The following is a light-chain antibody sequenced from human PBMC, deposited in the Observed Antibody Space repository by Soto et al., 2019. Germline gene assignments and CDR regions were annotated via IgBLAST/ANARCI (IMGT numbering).Light chain of an antibody. V-gene: IGKV3-15*01. CDR2: GAS. Sequence: EIVMTQAPATLSVSPVERATLSCRASQSVSSNLAWYQQKPGQAPRLLIYGASTRATGIPARFSGSGSGTEFTLTISSLQSEDFAVYYCQQYNNWPPITCGQGTRLEIK. CDR3: QQYNNWPPIT. J-gene: IGKJ5*01. CDR1: QSVSSN.